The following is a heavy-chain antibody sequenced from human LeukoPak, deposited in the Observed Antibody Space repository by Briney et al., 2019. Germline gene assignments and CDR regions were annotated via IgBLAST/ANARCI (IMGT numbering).Heavy chain of an antibody. CDR3: AKGLWGAYYYGMDV. D-gene: IGHD3-16*01. V-gene: IGHV3-7*05. J-gene: IGHJ6*02. CDR1: GFTFRNFW. Sequence: PGGSLRLSCAASGFTFRNFWMSWVRQTPGKGLEWVANIKQDGSEKYYVDSVKGRFTISKDNADNSVYLQMNSLRAEDTAVYYCAKGLWGAYYYGMDVWGQGTTVTVSS. CDR2: IKQDGSEK.